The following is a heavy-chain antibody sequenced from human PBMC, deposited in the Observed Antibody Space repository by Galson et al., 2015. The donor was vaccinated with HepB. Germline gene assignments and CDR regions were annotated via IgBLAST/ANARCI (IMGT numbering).Heavy chain of an antibody. CDR2: IDWDDDK. CDR1: GFSLSTSGMC. D-gene: IGHD4-17*01. Sequence: PALVKPTQTLTLTCTFSGFSLSTSGMCVSWIRQPPGKALEWLARIDWDDDKYYSTSLKTRLTISKDTSKNQVVLTMTNMDPVDTATYYCARMTTYGDYPDDAFDIWGQGTMVTVSS. V-gene: IGHV2-70*11. CDR3: ARMTTYGDYPDDAFDI. J-gene: IGHJ3*02.